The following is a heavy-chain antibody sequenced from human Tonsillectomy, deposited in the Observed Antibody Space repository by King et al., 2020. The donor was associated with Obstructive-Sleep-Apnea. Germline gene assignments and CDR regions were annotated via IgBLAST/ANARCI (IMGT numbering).Heavy chain of an antibody. J-gene: IGHJ6*02. Sequence: VQLQESGPGLVKPSETLSLTCTVSGGSISSYYWSWIRQPPGKGLEWIGYIYYSGSTNYNPSLKSRVTISVDTSKNQFSLKLSSVTAADTAVYYCAREGSPWSGYPVDVWGQGTTVTVSS. D-gene: IGHD3-3*01. CDR1: GGSISSYY. CDR3: AREGSPWSGYPVDV. CDR2: IYYSGST. V-gene: IGHV4-59*01.